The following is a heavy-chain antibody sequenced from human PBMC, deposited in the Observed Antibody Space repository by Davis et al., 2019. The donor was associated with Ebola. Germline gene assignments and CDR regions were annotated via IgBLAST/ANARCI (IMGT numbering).Heavy chain of an antibody. CDR2: IKQDGSEK. D-gene: IGHD3-10*01. CDR3: AKDSRGANYYYYGMDV. CDR1: GFTFSSYW. Sequence: PGGSLRLSCAASGFTFSSYWMSWVRQAPGKGLEWVANIKQDGSEKYYVDSVKGRFTISRDNAKNSLYLQMDSLRAEDTALYYCAKDSRGANYYYYGMDVWGQGTTVTVSS. J-gene: IGHJ6*02. V-gene: IGHV3-7*03.